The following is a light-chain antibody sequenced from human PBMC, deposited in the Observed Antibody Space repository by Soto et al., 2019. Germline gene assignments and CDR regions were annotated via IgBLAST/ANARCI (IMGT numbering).Light chain of an antibody. CDR2: VNSDGSH. CDR3: QTWGSGFHVA. J-gene: IGLJ2*01. V-gene: IGLV4-69*01. CDR1: SGHSNDA. Sequence: QSVLTQSPSASASLGASVNLTCTLSSGHSNDAIAWHQQQPEKGPRYLMKVNSDGSHRKGDGISDRFSGSTSGAERYLTISSLQSEDEADYYCQTWGSGFHVAFGGGTKLTVL.